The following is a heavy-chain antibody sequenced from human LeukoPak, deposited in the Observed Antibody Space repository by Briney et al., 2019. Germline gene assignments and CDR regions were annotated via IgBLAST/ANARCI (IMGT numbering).Heavy chain of an antibody. V-gene: IGHV3-11*01. CDR2: ISSSGSTI. D-gene: IGHD5-24*01. CDR1: GFTFSDYY. J-gene: IGHJ4*02. Sequence: GGSLRLSCAASGFTFSDYYMSWIRQAPGKGLEWVSYISSSGSTIYYADSVKGGFTISRDNAKNSLYLQMNSLRAEDTAAYYCARGTGDGYNLGDFDYWGQGTLVTVSS. CDR3: ARGTGDGYNLGDFDY.